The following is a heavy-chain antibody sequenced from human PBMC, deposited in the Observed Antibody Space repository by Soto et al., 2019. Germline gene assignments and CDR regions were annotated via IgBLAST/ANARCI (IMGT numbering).Heavy chain of an antibody. CDR3: ARPRGGIFGPSDY. J-gene: IGHJ4*02. CDR2: IYHSGST. D-gene: IGHD3-3*01. Sequence: PSETLSLTCTVSLDSFSSTDYYWGWIRQPPGKGLEWIGSIYHSGSTFYNPSPQSRVTMSVDTSVKQFSLRLKSVTAADTGVYYCARPRGGIFGPSDYWGQGTPVTVSS. V-gene: IGHV4-39*01. CDR1: LDSFSSTDYY.